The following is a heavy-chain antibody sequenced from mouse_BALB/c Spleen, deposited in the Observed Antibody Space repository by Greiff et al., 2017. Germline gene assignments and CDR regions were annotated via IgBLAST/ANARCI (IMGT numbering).Heavy chain of an antibody. CDR3: AREYDDYYYAMDY. Sequence: QVQLQQSGTVLARPGASVKLSCKASGYTFTSYWMQWVKQRPGQGLEWIGAIYPGDGDTRYTQKFKGKATLTADKSSSTAYMQLSSLASEDSAVYYCAREYDDYYYAMDYWGQGTSVTVAS. V-gene: IGHV1-87*01. CDR1: GYTFTSYW. D-gene: IGHD2-14*01. CDR2: IYPGDGDT. J-gene: IGHJ4*01.